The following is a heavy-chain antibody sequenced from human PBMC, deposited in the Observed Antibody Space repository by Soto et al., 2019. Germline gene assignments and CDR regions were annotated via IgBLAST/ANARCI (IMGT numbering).Heavy chain of an antibody. Sequence: EVQLVESGGGLVKPGGSLRLSCAASGFTFSSYSMNWVRQAPGKGLEWVSSISSSSSYIYYADSVKGRFTISRDNAKNALYLQMNSLRAEDTAVYDCARIQLGYDAFDIWGHGTMVTVSS. CDR3: ARIQLGYDAFDI. CDR2: ISSSSSYI. CDR1: GFTFSSYS. V-gene: IGHV3-21*01. J-gene: IGHJ3*02. D-gene: IGHD6-6*01.